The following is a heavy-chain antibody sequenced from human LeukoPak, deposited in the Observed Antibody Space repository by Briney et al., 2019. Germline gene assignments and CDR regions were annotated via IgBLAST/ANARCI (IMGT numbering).Heavy chain of an antibody. CDR1: GFTFSSYG. CDR3: AKDRMSSSGLPLDY. D-gene: IGHD6-25*01. CDR2: ISYDGSNK. V-gene: IGHV3-30*18. Sequence: GRSLRLSCAASGFTFSSYGMHWVRQAPGKGLEWVAVISYDGSNKYYADSVKGRFTISRDNSRNTLYLQMNSLRAEDTAVYYCAKDRMSSSGLPLDYWGQGTLVTVSS. J-gene: IGHJ4*02.